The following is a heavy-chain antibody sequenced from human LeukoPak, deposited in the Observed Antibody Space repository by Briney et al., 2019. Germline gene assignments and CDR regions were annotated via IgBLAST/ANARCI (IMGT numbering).Heavy chain of an antibody. J-gene: IGHJ6*03. CDR2: IYYSGSH. CDR1: GGSFNTYY. Sequence: SETLSLTCTVSGGSFNTYYWSWIRQPPGKGLEWLGYIYYSGSHNYNPSLKSRVTISVDTSKNQFSLKLSSVTAADTAVYYCARVVAVAGTFYYYYMDVWGKGTTVTISS. V-gene: IGHV4-59*01. D-gene: IGHD6-19*01. CDR3: ARVVAVAGTFYYYYMDV.